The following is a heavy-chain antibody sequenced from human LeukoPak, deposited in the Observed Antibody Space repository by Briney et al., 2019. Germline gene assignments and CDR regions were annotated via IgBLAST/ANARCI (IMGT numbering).Heavy chain of an antibody. Sequence: GGSPRLSCTSSGFTFREFAGSWFRQAPGKGLEWIGFIRSSIYGGTPKAAASVKGRFIFSRDDSKGVAYLRMNSLKTDDTAVYYCSREWGNGNDLRPDSWGQGTLVTVSS. CDR3: SREWGNGNDLRPDS. D-gene: IGHD1-1*01. V-gene: IGHV3-49*03. J-gene: IGHJ4*02. CDR1: GFTFREFA. CDR2: IRSSIYGGTP.